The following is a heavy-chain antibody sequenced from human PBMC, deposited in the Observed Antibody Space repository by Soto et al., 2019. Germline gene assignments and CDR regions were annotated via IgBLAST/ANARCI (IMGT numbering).Heavy chain of an antibody. D-gene: IGHD2-15*01. Sequence: SETLSLTCTVSGVSISSGGYYWSWIRQHPGKGLEWIGYIYYSGSTYYNPSLKSRVTISVDTSKNQFSLKLSSVTAADTAVYYCARDSGYCSGGSCYYFDYWGQGTLVTVSS. V-gene: IGHV4-31*02. CDR2: IYYSGST. J-gene: IGHJ4*02. CDR1: GVSISSGGYY. CDR3: ARDSGYCSGGSCYYFDY.